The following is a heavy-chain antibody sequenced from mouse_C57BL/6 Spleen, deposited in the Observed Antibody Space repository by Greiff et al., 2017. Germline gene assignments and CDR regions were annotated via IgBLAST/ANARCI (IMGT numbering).Heavy chain of an antibody. J-gene: IGHJ2*01. Sequence: QVQLQQSGAELVRPGASVTLSCKASGYTFTDYEMHWVKQTPVHGLEWIGAIDPETGGTAYNQKFKGKAILTADKSSSTAYMELRSLTSEDSAVYYCTRKDYGSSYYVDYWGQGTTLTVSS. CDR1: GYTFTDYE. CDR2: IDPETGGT. CDR3: TRKDYGSSYYVDY. D-gene: IGHD1-1*01. V-gene: IGHV1-15*01.